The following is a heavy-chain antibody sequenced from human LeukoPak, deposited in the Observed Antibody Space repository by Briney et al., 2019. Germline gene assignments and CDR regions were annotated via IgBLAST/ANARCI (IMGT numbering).Heavy chain of an antibody. CDR1: GFTFSSYW. J-gene: IGHJ4*02. V-gene: IGHV3-7*01. CDR3: ARVSPSGASDWFTTYYFDY. D-gene: IGHD3-9*01. CDR2: IKQDGSEK. Sequence: PGGSLRLSCAASGFTFSSYWMSWVRQAPGKGLEGVANIKQDGSEKYYVDSVRGRFTISRDNAKNSLYLQMNSLRAEDTAVYYCARVSPSGASDWFTTYYFDYWGQGTLVTVSS.